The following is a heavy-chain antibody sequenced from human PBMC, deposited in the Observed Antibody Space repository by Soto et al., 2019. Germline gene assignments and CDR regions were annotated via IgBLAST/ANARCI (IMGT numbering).Heavy chain of an antibody. V-gene: IGHV4-34*01. CDR1: GGSFSGYY. Sequence: SEPQSLTCGVDGGSFSGYYGSWIRQPPGKGLEWIGEIKHSGSTNYNPSLKSRVTISVDTSKNQFSLKLSSVTAADTAVYYCARGKGGSEAFDIWGQGTMVTVS. CDR3: ARGKGGSEAFDI. J-gene: IGHJ3*02. D-gene: IGHD2-15*01. CDR2: IKHSGST.